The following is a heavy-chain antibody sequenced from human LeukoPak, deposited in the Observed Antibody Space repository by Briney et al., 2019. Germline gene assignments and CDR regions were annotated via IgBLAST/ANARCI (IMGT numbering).Heavy chain of an antibody. J-gene: IGHJ4*02. CDR2: IYHSGST. D-gene: IGHD6-6*01. CDR1: GGSISSSNW. Sequence: PSETLSLTCAVSGGSISSSNWWSWVRQPPGKGLEWIGEIYHSGSTNYNPSLKSRVTISIDTSKNQFSLKMSSVTAADTAVYYCARDGAARPPYYFDYWGQGTLVTVSS. CDR3: ARDGAARPPYYFDY. V-gene: IGHV4-4*02.